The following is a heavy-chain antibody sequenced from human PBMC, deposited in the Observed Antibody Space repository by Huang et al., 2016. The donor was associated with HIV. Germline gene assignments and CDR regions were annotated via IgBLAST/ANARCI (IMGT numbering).Heavy chain of an antibody. CDR1: GGSITDSNYS. V-gene: IGHV4-39*01. CDR3: ARHFGSWSGYFDS. D-gene: IGHD3-10*01. J-gene: IGHJ4*02. Sequence: QLQLQESGPGLVRPSETLSLICTVPGGSITDSNYSWGWIRQPPGKGLEWIGSIYYSGDTDYTPSLKSRVTMSVDTSKNRFSLDIRSVAVADTAIYYCARHFGSWSGYFDSWGQGTLVPVSS. CDR2: IYYSGDT.